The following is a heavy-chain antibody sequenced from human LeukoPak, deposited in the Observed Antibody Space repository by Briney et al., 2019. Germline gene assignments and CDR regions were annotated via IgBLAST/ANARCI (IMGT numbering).Heavy chain of an antibody. CDR1: GGSISSYY. CDR2: IYYSGST. V-gene: IGHV4-59*08. Sequence: PSETLSFTCTAAGGSISSYYWSWIRQPPGKGLDWSGNIYYSGSTNYNPSLKSRVTISVDTSKNQFSLKLSSVTAADTAVYYCARLRTGYSSGWFLDYWGQGTLVTVSS. D-gene: IGHD6-19*01. J-gene: IGHJ4*02. CDR3: ARLRTGYSSGWFLDY.